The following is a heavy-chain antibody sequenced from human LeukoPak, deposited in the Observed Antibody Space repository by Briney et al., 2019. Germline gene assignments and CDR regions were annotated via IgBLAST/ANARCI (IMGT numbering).Heavy chain of an antibody. V-gene: IGHV3-64D*09. Sequence: GGSLRLSGSASGFTFSNYAMHWVRQAPGKGLEYVSAISSNGGSTYYADSVKGRFTISRDNSKNTLYLQMSSLRAEDTAVYYCVKDPRYSYGSWGQGTLVTVSS. D-gene: IGHD5-18*01. CDR2: ISSNGGST. J-gene: IGHJ4*02. CDR3: VKDPRYSYGS. CDR1: GFTFSNYA.